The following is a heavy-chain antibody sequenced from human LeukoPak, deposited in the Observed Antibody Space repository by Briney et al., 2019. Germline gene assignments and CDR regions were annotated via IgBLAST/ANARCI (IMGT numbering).Heavy chain of an antibody. CDR1: GFTLSSCA. CDR3: TKGPWDLPHAFDI. CDR2: ISGSGVTT. Sequence: GGSLRLSCAASGFTLSSCAMSWVRQAPGKGLECVSTISGSGVTTRYADSVRGRFTISRDSSKNTLYLQMNSLRAEDTAIYYCTKGPWDLPHAFDIWGLGTMVTVSS. D-gene: IGHD1-26*01. J-gene: IGHJ3*02. V-gene: IGHV3-23*01.